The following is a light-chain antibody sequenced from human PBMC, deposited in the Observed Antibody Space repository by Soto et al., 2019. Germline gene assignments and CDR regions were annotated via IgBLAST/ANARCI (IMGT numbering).Light chain of an antibody. CDR2: DAS. CDR1: QDIHNY. Sequence: DIQMTQSPSSLSASVGDRVTITCQASQDIHNYLSWYQQKPGKAPKLLTYDASNLVTGVPSRFSGGGSWTDYTLTISSLQPEDIATYHCQQYDDLPLTFGGGTKVDIK. V-gene: IGKV1-33*01. CDR3: QQYDDLPLT. J-gene: IGKJ4*01.